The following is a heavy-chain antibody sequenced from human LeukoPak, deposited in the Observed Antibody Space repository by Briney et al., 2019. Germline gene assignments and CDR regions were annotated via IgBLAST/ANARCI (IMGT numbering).Heavy chain of an antibody. V-gene: IGHV1-18*04. D-gene: IGHD2-2*01. J-gene: IGHJ4*02. CDR3: CLVVVPAAVDY. CDR2: ISAYNGNT. Sequence: ASVKVSCKASGYTFTSYGISWVRQAPGQGLEWMGWISAYNGNTNYAQKLQGRVTMTTDTSTSTAYMELRSLRSDDTAVYYCCLVVVPAAVDYWAREPWSPSPQ. CDR1: GYTFTSYG.